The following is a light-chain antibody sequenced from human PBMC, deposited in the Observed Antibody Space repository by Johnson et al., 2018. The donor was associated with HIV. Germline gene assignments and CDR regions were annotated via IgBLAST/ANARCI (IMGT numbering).Light chain of an antibody. CDR2: ENN. CDR3: GTWDSSLSEGV. V-gene: IGLV1-51*02. CDR1: SSNIGNNY. J-gene: IGLJ1*01. Sequence: QSVLTQPPSVSAAPGQKVTISCSGSSSNIGNNYVSWYQQLPGTAPKLLIYENNKRPSGIPDRFSGSKSGTSATLGITGLQTVDEAGYSCGTWDSSLSEGVFGTGTKVTVL.